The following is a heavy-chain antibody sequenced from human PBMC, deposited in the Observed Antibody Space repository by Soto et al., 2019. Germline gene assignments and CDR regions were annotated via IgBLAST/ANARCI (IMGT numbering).Heavy chain of an antibody. CDR2: ISQDGSEM. J-gene: IGHJ6*03. Sequence: SGGSLRLSCAASGFTFNSYWMTWVRQAPGKGLEWVANISQDGSEMYYVDSVKGRFTISRDNAKNSLYLQMNSLRAEDTAVYYCARDREVVVVPAAMSDSYYYYYMDVWGKGTTVTVSS. V-gene: IGHV3-7*01. CDR1: GFTFNSYW. CDR3: ARDREVVVVPAAMSDSYYYYYMDV. D-gene: IGHD2-2*01.